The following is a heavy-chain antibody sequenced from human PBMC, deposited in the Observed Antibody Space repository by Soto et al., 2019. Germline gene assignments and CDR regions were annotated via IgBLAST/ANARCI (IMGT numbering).Heavy chain of an antibody. CDR3: AARSDYYTSYYYMAV. V-gene: IGHV1-58*02. Sequence: QMQLEQSGPEAKKPGTSVKVSCKASGFTFSNSAIQWVRKTRGQRLERIEWIVVGSGNTNYARELHGRFTITRDMSTSAAYMERSSLRSADTAISYCAARSDYYTSYYYMAVWGEGTTVTVSS. J-gene: IGHJ6*03. CDR1: GFTFSNSA. CDR2: IVVGSGNT. D-gene: IGHD3-3*01.